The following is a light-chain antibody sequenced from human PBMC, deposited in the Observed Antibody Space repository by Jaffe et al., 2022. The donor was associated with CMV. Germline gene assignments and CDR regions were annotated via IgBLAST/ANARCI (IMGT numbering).Light chain of an antibody. CDR3: QAWDRSAGI. Sequence: SYVLTQPPSVSVSPGQTASITCSGDKLGDKYACWYQQKPGQSPVLVIYQDNKRPSGIPERFSGSNSGNTATLTISGTQAMDEADYYCQAWDRSAGIFGGGTKLTVL. CDR1: KLGDKY. J-gene: IGLJ2*01. CDR2: QDN. V-gene: IGLV3-1*01.